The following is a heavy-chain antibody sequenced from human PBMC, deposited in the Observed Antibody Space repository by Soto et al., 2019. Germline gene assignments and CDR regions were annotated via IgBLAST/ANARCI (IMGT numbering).Heavy chain of an antibody. CDR2: IIPILGIA. D-gene: IGHD2-15*01. V-gene: IGHV1-69*02. CDR1: GGTFSSYT. Sequence: SVKVSCKASGGTFSSYTISWVRQAPGQGLEWMGRIIPILGIANYAQKFQGRVTITADKSTSTAYMELSSLRSEDTAVYYCARGGVVVAARDAFDIWGQGTMVTVSS. J-gene: IGHJ3*02. CDR3: ARGGVVVAARDAFDI.